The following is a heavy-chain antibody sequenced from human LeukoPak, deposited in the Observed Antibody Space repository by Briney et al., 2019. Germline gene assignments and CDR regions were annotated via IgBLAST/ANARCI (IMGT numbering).Heavy chain of an antibody. D-gene: IGHD3-10*01. Sequence: GGSLRLSCAASGFTFSSYAMSWVRQAPGKGLEWVSVISGSGGSTYYADSVKGRFTISRDNSKNTLYLQMNSLRAEDTAVYYCAKDPHMVRGVINWFDPWGQGTLVTVSS. CDR1: GFTFSSYA. CDR2: ISGSGGST. J-gene: IGHJ5*02. CDR3: AKDPHMVRGVINWFDP. V-gene: IGHV3-23*01.